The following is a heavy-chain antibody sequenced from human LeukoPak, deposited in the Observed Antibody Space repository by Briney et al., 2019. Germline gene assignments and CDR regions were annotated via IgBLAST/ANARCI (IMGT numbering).Heavy chain of an antibody. CDR2: ISNDGSNK. CDR3: ARARSSSGSYDWFDP. Sequence: GRSLRLSCAASGFTFSSYAMHWVRQAPGKGLEGVAVISNDGSNKYYADSVKGRSTISRDNSKNTLYLQMNSLRAEDTAVYYCARARSSSGSYDWFDPWGRGTLVTVSS. V-gene: IGHV3-30*04. CDR1: GFTFSSYA. D-gene: IGHD1-26*01. J-gene: IGHJ5*02.